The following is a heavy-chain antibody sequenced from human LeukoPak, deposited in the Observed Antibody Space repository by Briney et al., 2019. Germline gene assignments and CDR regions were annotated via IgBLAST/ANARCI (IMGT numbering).Heavy chain of an antibody. CDR2: IIPIFGTA. Sequence: ASVKVSCKASGGTFSSYAISWVRQAPGQGLEWMGGIIPIFGTANYAQKFQGRVTITADESTSTAYMKLSSLRSEDTAVYYCARLPATTNPFDYWGQGTLVTVSS. V-gene: IGHV1-69*01. D-gene: IGHD1-26*01. CDR3: ARLPATTNPFDY. J-gene: IGHJ4*02. CDR1: GGTFSSYA.